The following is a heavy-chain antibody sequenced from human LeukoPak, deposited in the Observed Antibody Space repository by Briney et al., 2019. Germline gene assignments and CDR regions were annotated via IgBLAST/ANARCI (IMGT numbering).Heavy chain of an antibody. CDR2: INTNGDDT. J-gene: IGHJ4*02. Sequence: GGSLSLSCSASGFTFCTYAMHWVRQAPGKRLEHVSTINTNGDDTYYADSVKGRFTISRDNSKRTLYLQMSSLRAEDTAVYYCVKDLRGGGYYTSFEYWGQGTLVTVSS. V-gene: IGHV3-64D*09. D-gene: IGHD3-10*01. CDR3: VKDLRGGGYYTSFEY. CDR1: GFTFCTYA.